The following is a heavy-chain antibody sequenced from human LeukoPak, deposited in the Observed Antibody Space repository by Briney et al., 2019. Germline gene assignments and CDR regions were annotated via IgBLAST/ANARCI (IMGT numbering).Heavy chain of an antibody. J-gene: IGHJ4*02. CDR2: IIPIFGTA. Sequence: ASVKVSCKASGGTFSSYAISWVRQAPGQGLEWMGGIIPIFGTANYAQKFQGRVTITADESTSTAYMELSSLRSEDTVVYYCARGTYYYDSSGYYFDYWGQGTLVTVSS. CDR3: ARGTYYYDSSGYYFDY. D-gene: IGHD3-22*01. CDR1: GGTFSSYA. V-gene: IGHV1-69*13.